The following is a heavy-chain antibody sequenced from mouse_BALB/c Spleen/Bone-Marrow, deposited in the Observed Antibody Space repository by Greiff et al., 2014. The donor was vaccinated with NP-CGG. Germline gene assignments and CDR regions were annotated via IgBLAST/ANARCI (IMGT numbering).Heavy chain of an antibody. J-gene: IGHJ3*01. CDR2: IDPANGNT. D-gene: IGHD1-1*01. V-gene: IGHV14-3*02. CDR3: AIYYYGSSGFAY. Sequence: VQLQQSGAELVKPGASVKLSCTASGFNIEDTHMHWVKQRPEQGLEWIGRIDPANGNTKYDPKFQGKATITADTSSNTAYLQLSSLTSEDTAVYYCAIYYYGSSGFAYWGQGTLVTVSA. CDR1: GFNIEDTH.